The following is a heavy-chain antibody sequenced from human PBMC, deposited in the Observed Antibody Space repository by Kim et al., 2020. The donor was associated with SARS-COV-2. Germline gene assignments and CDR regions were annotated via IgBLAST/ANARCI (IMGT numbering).Heavy chain of an antibody. CDR3: AKGFRIQLWTPHPFDY. CDR1: GFTFSSYA. V-gene: IGHV3-23*01. J-gene: IGHJ4*02. Sequence: GGSLRLSCAASGFTFSSYAMSWVRQAPGKGLEWVSAISGSGGSTYYADSVKGRFTISRDNSKNTLYLQMNSLRAEDTAVYYCAKGFRIQLWTPHPFDYWGQGTLVSVAS. D-gene: IGHD5-18*01. CDR2: ISGSGGST.